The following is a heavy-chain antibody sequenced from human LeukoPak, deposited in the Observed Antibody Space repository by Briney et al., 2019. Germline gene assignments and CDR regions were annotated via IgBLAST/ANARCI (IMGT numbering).Heavy chain of an antibody. D-gene: IGHD3-10*01. CDR2: ISVAGDDI. CDR3: AKDVGGVIFVC. J-gene: IGHJ4*02. Sequence: PGRSLRLSCAASGFTFSNYAMSWVRQAPGKGLESVSRISVAGDDIYYADSVKGRFTISRDNSKNTLYLQMNRLRAEDTAVYFCAKDVGGVIFVCWGQGALVSVSS. CDR1: GFTFSNYA. V-gene: IGHV3-23*01.